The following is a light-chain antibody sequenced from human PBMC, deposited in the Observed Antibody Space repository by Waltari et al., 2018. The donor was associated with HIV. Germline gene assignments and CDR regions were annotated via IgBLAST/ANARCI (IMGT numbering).Light chain of an antibody. CDR2: EVT. V-gene: IGLV2-14*03. CDR3: SSYTSSSLEI. Sequence: QSALTQPASVSGSPGPSITIPCTGTSSNVGGYNNVSWYQQHPGKAPKLMIYEVTNRPSGVSNRFSGSKSGNTASLTISVLQVEDEADYYCSSYTSSSLEIFGGGTKLTVL. CDR1: SSNVGGYNN. J-gene: IGLJ2*01.